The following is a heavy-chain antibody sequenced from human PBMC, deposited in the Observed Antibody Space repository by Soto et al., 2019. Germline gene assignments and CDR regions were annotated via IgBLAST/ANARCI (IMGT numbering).Heavy chain of an antibody. CDR1: GFSLSSQC. J-gene: IGHJ1*01. CDR2: IKQDGSEK. Sequence: GALRLSCAASGFSLSSQCRGWLRQAPGKGLEWVANIKQDGSEKYYVDSVKGRFTISRDNAKNSLYLQMNSLRAEDTAVYYCASQRFARHPIQHWGQGTLVTVSS. V-gene: IGHV3-7*01. D-gene: IGHD3-3*01. CDR3: ASQRFARHPIQH.